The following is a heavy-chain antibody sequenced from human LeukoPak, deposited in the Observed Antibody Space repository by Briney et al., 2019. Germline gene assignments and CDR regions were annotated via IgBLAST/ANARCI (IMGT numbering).Heavy chain of an antibody. V-gene: IGHV3-30-3*01. Sequence: GGSLRLSCAASGFTFSSYAMHWVRQAPGKGLEWVAVISYDGSNEYYADSVMGRFTISRDNSKNTLFLQMNSLRAEDTAVYYCARGVAVSYYFDYWGQGTLVTVSS. CDR1: GFTFSSYA. CDR2: ISYDGSNE. CDR3: ARGVAVSYYFDY. J-gene: IGHJ4*02. D-gene: IGHD6-19*01.